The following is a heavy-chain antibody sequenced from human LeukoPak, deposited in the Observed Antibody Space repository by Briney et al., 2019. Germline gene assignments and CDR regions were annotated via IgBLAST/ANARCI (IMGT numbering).Heavy chain of an antibody. CDR3: ARTTVIGWFEY. V-gene: IGHV3-74*01. D-gene: IGHD4-17*01. Sequence: GGSLRLSCAASGFTFGDFWMHWVRQAPGKGLVWVSRINSGGTVTNYADSVKGRFTISRDNSKNTLYLQMNSLRPEDTAVYYCARTTVIGWFEYWGQGTLVTVSS. CDR2: INSGGTVT. CDR1: GFTFGDFW. J-gene: IGHJ5*01.